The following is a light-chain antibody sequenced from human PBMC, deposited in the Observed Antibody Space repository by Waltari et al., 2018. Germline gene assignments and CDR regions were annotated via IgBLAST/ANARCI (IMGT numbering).Light chain of an antibody. CDR3: SSYTSSSTWV. Sequence: QSALTQPASVSGSPGPSISISCTGTSRDLGVYNYVSWYQQHPGKAPKLMIYEVSNRPSGVSNRFSGSKSDNTASLTISGLQAEDEADYYCSSYTSSSTWVFGGGTKLTVL. CDR1: SRDLGVYNY. J-gene: IGLJ3*02. V-gene: IGLV2-14*01. CDR2: EVS.